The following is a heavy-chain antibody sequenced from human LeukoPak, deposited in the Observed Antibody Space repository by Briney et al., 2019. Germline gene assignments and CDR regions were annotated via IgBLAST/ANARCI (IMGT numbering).Heavy chain of an antibody. J-gene: IGHJ3*02. D-gene: IGHD1-26*01. V-gene: IGHV4-59*08. Sequence: SETLSLTCTVSGDSISNYYWSWIRQPPGKGLEWIGYISYSGSTNYNPSLKSRVTISVDTSKNQFSLKLSSVTAADTAVYHCARRRVGAFDIWGLGTMVIVSS. CDR3: ARRRVGAFDI. CDR2: ISYSGST. CDR1: GDSISNYY.